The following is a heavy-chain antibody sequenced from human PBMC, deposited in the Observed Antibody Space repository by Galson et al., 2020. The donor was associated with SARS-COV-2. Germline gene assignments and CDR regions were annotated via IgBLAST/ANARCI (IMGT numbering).Heavy chain of an antibody. CDR1: GGSISSGGYY. CDR3: ARASRRRTQDYYGMDV. CDR2: IYYSGST. Sequence: SETLSLTCTVSGGSISSGGYYWSWIRQHPGKGLEWIGYIYYSGSTYYNPSLKSRVTISVDTSKNQFSLKLSSVTAADTAVYYCARASRRRTQDYYGMDVWGQGTTVTVSS. V-gene: IGHV4-31*03. J-gene: IGHJ6*02.